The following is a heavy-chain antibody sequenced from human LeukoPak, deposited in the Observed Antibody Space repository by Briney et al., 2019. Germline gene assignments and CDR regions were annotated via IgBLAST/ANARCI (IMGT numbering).Heavy chain of an antibody. CDR2: IIPIFGIA. V-gene: IGHV1-69*04. CDR1: GGTLSIYA. J-gene: IGHJ5*02. D-gene: IGHD2-21*02. CDR3: ARSPAMSCGGDCYSGWFDP. Sequence: SVTVSFKASGGTLSIYAISWVRQAPGQGLEWMGRIIPIFGIANYAQKFQGRVTITADKSTSTAYMELSSLRSEDTAVYYCARSPAMSCGGDCYSGWFDPWGQGTLVTVSS.